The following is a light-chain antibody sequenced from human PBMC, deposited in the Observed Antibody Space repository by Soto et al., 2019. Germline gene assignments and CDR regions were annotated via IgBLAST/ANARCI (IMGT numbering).Light chain of an antibody. CDR3: QQYNSYSLT. Sequence: DIQMTQSPSTLSASVGDKVTMTCRASQSISSWLAWYQQKPGKAPKLLIYDASSLESGVPSRFSGSGSGTEFTLTISSLQPDDFATYYCQQYNSYSLTIGGGTKVEIK. CDR2: DAS. V-gene: IGKV1-5*01. CDR1: QSISSW. J-gene: IGKJ4*01.